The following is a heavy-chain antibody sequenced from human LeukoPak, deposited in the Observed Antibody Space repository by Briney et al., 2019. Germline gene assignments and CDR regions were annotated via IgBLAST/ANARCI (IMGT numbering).Heavy chain of an antibody. CDR2: ITGSGSQV. CDR1: GFTFSSYH. J-gene: IGHJ4*02. D-gene: IGHD4-17*01. V-gene: IGHV3-21*01. Sequence: GGPLRLSCAASGFTFSSYHMNWVRQAPGKGLEWVSSITGSGSQVYFADSMKGRFTISRDNAKNSLYLQMNSLRVEDTAIYYCARDIYGDYGFDYWGQGTLVTVSS. CDR3: ARDIYGDYGFDY.